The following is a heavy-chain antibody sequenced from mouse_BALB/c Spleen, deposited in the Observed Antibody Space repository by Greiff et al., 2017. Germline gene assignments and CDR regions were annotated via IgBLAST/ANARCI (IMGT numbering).Heavy chain of an antibody. CDR1: GFTFSSYT. D-gene: IGHD2-1*01. Sequence: EVMLVESGGGLVQPGGSLKLSCAASGFTFSSYTMSWVRQTPEKRLEWVAYISNGGGSTYYPDTVKGRFTISRDNAKNTLYLQMSSLKSEDTAMYYCARQGGNYPYYAMDYWGQGTSVTVSS. J-gene: IGHJ4*01. CDR2: ISNGGGST. V-gene: IGHV5-12-2*01. CDR3: ARQGGNYPYYAMDY.